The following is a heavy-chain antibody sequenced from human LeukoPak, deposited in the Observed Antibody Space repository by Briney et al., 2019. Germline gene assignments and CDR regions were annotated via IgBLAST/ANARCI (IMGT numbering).Heavy chain of an antibody. D-gene: IGHD3-10*01. CDR1: GFTVSSNY. V-gene: IGHV3-53*01. Sequence: GGSLRLSCAASGFTVSSNYMSWVRQAPGKGLEWVSAIYSGGSTYYADSVKGRFTISRDNSKNTLYLQMNSLRAEDTAVYYCARGLMVRGSGSYYTSYYFDYWGQGTLVTVSS. J-gene: IGHJ4*02. CDR2: IYSGGST. CDR3: ARGLMVRGSGSYYTSYYFDY.